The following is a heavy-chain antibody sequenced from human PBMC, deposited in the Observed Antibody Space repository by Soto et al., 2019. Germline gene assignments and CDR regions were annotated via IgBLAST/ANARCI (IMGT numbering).Heavy chain of an antibody. V-gene: IGHV1-18*01. CDR3: GRGGYYDTSGGKWTRYGLDD. J-gene: IGHJ6*02. Sequence: QVQLAQSANEVKKPGASVRVSCKAAGYTFIRYGIAWVRQAPGQGLEWMGWISPYNAYTVYAQKFQGRVSMTADTYTNTVNMNLRSVKSDGTAVYYCGRGGYYDTSGGKWTRYGLDDWGQGTSVSVSS. CDR1: GYTFIRYG. D-gene: IGHD3-16*01. CDR2: ISPYNAYT.